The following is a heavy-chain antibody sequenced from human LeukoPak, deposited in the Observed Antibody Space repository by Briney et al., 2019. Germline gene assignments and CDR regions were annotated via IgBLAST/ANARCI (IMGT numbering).Heavy chain of an antibody. CDR1: GYTFTNYD. Sequence: ASVKVPCKASGYTFTNYDINWLRQATGQGLEWMAWMTPNSGNTGHEQKFQGRLTMTRDISISTAYMELSSLRSEDTAVYYCAFCGGDCGGAFDVWGQGTTVTVSS. CDR3: AFCGGDCGGAFDV. D-gene: IGHD2-21*02. CDR2: MTPNSGNT. J-gene: IGHJ3*01. V-gene: IGHV1-8*01.